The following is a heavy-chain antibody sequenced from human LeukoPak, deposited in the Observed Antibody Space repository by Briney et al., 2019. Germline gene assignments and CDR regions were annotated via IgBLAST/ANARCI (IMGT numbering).Heavy chain of an antibody. CDR2: IYHSGST. J-gene: IGHJ5*02. CDR1: GGSISSGGYY. D-gene: IGHD1-26*01. CDR3: ARAQGAVGATDWFDP. Sequence: SETLSLTCTVSGGSISSGGYYWSWIRQPPGKGLEWIGYIYHSGSTYYNPSLKSRVTISVDRSKNQFSLKLSSVTAADTAVYYCARAQGAVGATDWFDPWGQGTLVTVSS. V-gene: IGHV4-30-2*01.